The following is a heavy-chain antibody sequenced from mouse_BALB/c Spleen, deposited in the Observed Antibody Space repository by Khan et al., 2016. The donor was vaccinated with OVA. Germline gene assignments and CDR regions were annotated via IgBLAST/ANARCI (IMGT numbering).Heavy chain of an antibody. CDR3: TRIYRSDFDY. J-gene: IGHJ2*01. Sequence: EVQLQQSGPELVRSGASVKISCKASGYSFTGYFMNWVMQSHGKSLEWIGRINPHIGETFYNPRFKDKATLTVDESSSTAHMELRTLTSEDSAVYYCTRIYRSDFDYWGQGTTLTVSS. CDR1: GYSFTGYF. V-gene: IGHV1-20*01. D-gene: IGHD1-1*01. CDR2: INPHIGET.